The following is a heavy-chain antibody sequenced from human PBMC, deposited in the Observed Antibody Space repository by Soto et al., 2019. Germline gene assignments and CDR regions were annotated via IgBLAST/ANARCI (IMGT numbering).Heavy chain of an antibody. CDR3: ARDRVGATPNFDY. CDR1: GGTFSSYA. Sequence: QVQLVQSGAEVKKPGSSVNVSCKASGGTFSSYAISWVRQAPGQGLEWMGGIIPIFGTATYAQKFQGRVTITADESTSTAYMELSSLRSEDTAVYYCARDRVGATPNFDYWGQGTLVTVSS. D-gene: IGHD1-26*01. V-gene: IGHV1-69*12. CDR2: IIPIFGTA. J-gene: IGHJ4*02.